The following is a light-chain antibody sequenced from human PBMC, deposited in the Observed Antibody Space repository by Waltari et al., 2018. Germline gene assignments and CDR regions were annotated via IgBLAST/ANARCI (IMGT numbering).Light chain of an antibody. CDR3: QQRSSWPLYT. V-gene: IGKV3-11*01. CDR1: QSINNN. J-gene: IGKJ2*01. CDR2: DAS. Sequence: EVVLTQSPATLSLSPGERATLSCRASQSINNNLAWYQPKPGQAPRILMFDASKRATGIPARFGGSGSGTDCTLTISSLEPEDFAVYYCQQRSSWPLYTCGPGTKLEIK.